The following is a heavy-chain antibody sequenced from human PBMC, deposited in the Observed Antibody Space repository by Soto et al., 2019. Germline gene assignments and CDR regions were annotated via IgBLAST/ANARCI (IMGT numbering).Heavy chain of an antibody. V-gene: IGHV3-30*18. Sequence: PGGSLRLSCAASGFNFSSYNMHWVRQAPGKGLEWVALILHDGSNEYYADSVKGRFTISRDNSKNTLYLQMKSLRAEDTAVYYFAKSRDGNSFYFYYGREVCEKGSTVSV. CDR2: ILHDGSNE. CDR1: GFNFSSYN. CDR3: AKSRDGNSFYFYYGREV. D-gene: IGHD2-2*01. J-gene: IGHJ6*01.